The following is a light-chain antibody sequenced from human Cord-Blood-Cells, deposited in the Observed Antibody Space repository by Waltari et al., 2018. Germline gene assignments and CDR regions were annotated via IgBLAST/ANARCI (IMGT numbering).Light chain of an antibody. CDR2: GNG. CDR3: QSYDSSLSGFYV. V-gene: IGLV1-40*01. Sequence: QSVLTQPPSVSGAPGQRVTISCTGRSSNIGAGYYFHWYQHLPGTAPNLLIYGNGNRPSGIPYRFYGSKAGTSASLAITGRQAEDEADYYCQSYDSSLSGFYVFGTGTKVTVL. J-gene: IGLJ1*01. CDR1: SSNIGAGYY.